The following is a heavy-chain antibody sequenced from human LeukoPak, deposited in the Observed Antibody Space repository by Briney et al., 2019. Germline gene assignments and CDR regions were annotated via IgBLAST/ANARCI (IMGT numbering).Heavy chain of an antibody. Sequence: KPSETLSLTCTVSGGSISSYYWSWIRQPPGKGLEWIGYIYYSGSTNYNPSLKSRVTISVDTSKNQFSLKLSSVTAADTAVYYCAGGAYDYVWGSYRRKPFDYWGQGTLVTVSS. CDR2: IYYSGST. CDR1: GGSISSYY. J-gene: IGHJ4*02. D-gene: IGHD3-16*02. V-gene: IGHV4-59*01. CDR3: AGGAYDYVWGSYRRKPFDY.